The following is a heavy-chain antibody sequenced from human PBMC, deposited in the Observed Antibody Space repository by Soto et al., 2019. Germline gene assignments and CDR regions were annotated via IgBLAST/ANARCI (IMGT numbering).Heavy chain of an antibody. CDR3: ARVPHYDDILFYYYMDV. V-gene: IGHV1-18*01. Sequence: ASVKVSCKASGYTFTSYGISWVRQAPGQGLEWMGWISAYNGNTNYAQKPQGRVTMTTDTSTSTAYMELRSLRSDDTAVYYCARVPHYDDILFYYYMDVWGKGTTVTVSS. CDR1: GYTFTSYG. CDR2: ISAYNGNT. J-gene: IGHJ6*03. D-gene: IGHD3-9*01.